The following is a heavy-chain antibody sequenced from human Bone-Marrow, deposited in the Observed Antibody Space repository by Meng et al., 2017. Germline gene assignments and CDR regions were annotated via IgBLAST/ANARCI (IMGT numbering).Heavy chain of an antibody. CDR3: ARDFGRP. Sequence: SCTVSGGSISSYYWSWIRQPPGKGLEWIGYIYYSGSTNYNPSLKSRVTISVDTSKNQFSLKLSSVTAADTAVYYCARDFGRPWGQGTLVTVSS. CDR1: GGSISSYY. J-gene: IGHJ5*02. V-gene: IGHV4-59*01. CDR2: IYYSGST. D-gene: IGHD3-10*01.